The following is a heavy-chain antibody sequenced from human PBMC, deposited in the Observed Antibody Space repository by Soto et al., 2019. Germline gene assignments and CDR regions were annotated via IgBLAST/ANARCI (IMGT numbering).Heavy chain of an antibody. CDR3: ARSNVVVTAKETYYYGMDV. D-gene: IGHD2-21*02. CDR2: IIPIFGTA. Sequence: ASVKVSCKASGGTFSSYAISWVRQAPGQGLGWMGGIIPIFGTANYAQKFQGRVTTTADESTSTAYMELSSLRSEDTAVYYCARSNVVVTAKETYYYGMDVWGQGTTVTVSS. V-gene: IGHV1-69*13. CDR1: GGTFSSYA. J-gene: IGHJ6*02.